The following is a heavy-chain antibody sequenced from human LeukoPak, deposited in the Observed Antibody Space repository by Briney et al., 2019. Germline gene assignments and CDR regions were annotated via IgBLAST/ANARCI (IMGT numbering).Heavy chain of an antibody. CDR3: ARDQLYCSGGICYFDY. J-gene: IGHJ4*02. D-gene: IGHD2-15*01. Sequence: GGSLRLSCAASGFALSRFWVHWVRQAPGKGLVWVSRINSDGRSTSSADSVKGRFTISRDNAKNTLYLQMNSLRTEDTAVYYCARDQLYCSGGICYFDYWGQGTLVTVSS. CDR2: INSDGRST. CDR1: GFALSRFW. V-gene: IGHV3-74*01.